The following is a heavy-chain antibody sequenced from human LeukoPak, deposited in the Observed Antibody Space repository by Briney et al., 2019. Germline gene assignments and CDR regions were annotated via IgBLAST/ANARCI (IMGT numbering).Heavy chain of an antibody. CDR1: GGSISSGDYY. J-gene: IGHJ4*02. D-gene: IGHD4-17*01. CDR2: IYYSGST. V-gene: IGHV4-30-4*01. Sequence: SETLSLTCTVPGGSISSGDYYWSWIRQPPGKGLEWIGYIYYSGSTYYNPSLKSRVTISVDTSKNQFSLKLSSVTAADTAVYYCARDDGDNPDYWGQGTLVTVSS. CDR3: ARDDGDNPDY.